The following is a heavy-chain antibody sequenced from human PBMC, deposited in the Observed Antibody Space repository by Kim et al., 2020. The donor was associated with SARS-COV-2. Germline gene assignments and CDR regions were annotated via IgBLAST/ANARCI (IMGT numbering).Heavy chain of an antibody. J-gene: IGHJ4*02. CDR2: GST. D-gene: IGHD6-19*01. CDR3: ARLAGTLDY. Sequence: GSTKYSQKFQGRVTMTRDTSASTAYMGRSSLRSEDTAVYYCARLAGTLDYWGQGTLVTVSS. V-gene: IGHV1-3*01.